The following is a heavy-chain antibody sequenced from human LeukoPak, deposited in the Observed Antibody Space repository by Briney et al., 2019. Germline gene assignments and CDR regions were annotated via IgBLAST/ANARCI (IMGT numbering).Heavy chain of an antibody. Sequence: GRSLRLSCVASGFTFNSYAMHWVRQAPGKGLEWVAVISFDGTKKYYSDSVKGRFTISRDKSKNTVYLQMSSLRPQDTSTYYCARAAIYYYYNLDVWGKGTTVADSS. V-gene: IGHV3-30*04. J-gene: IGHJ6*03. CDR2: ISFDGTKK. CDR1: GFTFNSYA. CDR3: ARAAIYYYYNLDV.